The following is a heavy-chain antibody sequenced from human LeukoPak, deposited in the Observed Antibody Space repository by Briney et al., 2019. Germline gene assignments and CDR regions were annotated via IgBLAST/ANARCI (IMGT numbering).Heavy chain of an antibody. Sequence: SETLSLTCSVSGDSISIYYWNWIRQSPGKGLEWIGYFFYTGSTNYNPSLKSRVHMSVDTSKNQVSLSLRSVTAADTAVYYCARRPYHYHGLDVWGPGTTVIVSS. J-gene: IGHJ6*02. V-gene: IGHV4-59*08. CDR1: GDSISIYY. CDR2: FFYTGST. CDR3: ARRPYHYHGLDV.